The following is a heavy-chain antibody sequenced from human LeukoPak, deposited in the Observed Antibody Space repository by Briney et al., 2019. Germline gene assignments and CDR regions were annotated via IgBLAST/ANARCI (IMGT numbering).Heavy chain of an antibody. V-gene: IGHV3-48*03. CDR3: ARGWDRAHPTGFEFDV. D-gene: IGHD1-26*01. Sequence: GGSLRLSCAASGFTFSSYEMNWVRQAPGKGLEWVSFISSSGTTINQPDSVKGRFTISRDNAKNSVHLQMDNRRVEDTAVYYCARGWDRAHPTGFEFDVWGQGTLVTVSS. CDR1: GFTFSSYE. J-gene: IGHJ4*02. CDR2: ISSSGTTI.